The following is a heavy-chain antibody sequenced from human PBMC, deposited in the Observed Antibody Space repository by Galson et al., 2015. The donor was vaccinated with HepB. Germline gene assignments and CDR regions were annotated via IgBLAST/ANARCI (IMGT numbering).Heavy chain of an antibody. CDR1: GFTFTSYA. V-gene: IGHV3-23*01. Sequence: SLRLSCAASGFTFTSYAMTWVRQPPGKGLEWVSTISDTEYYADSVKGRFTISRDDFKDTLYLEMNSLTAEDTAIYYCAKRGTEGFAYGHNFHSWGQGTLVAVSS. D-gene: IGHD1-26*01. CDR2: ISDTE. J-gene: IGHJ4*02. CDR3: AKRGTEGFAYGHNFHS.